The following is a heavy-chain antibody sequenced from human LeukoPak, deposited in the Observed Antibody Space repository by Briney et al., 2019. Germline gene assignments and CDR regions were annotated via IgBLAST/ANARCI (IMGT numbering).Heavy chain of an antibody. D-gene: IGHD3-10*01. J-gene: IGHJ4*02. CDR1: GFTFSTFA. V-gene: IGHV3-23*01. CDR3: AKRSGSGGPFDY. Sequence: GGSLRLSCAASGFTFSTFAMIWVRQPPGKGLEWVSSIFPSGGEIHYADSVRGRFTISRDNSKSTLSLQMNSLRAEDTAVYYCAKRSGSGGPFDYWGQGILVTVSS. CDR2: IFPSGGEI.